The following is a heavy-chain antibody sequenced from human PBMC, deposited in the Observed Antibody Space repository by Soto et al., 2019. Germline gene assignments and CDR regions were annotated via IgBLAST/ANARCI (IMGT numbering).Heavy chain of an antibody. CDR2: IYWNDDK. J-gene: IGHJ4*02. V-gene: IGHV2-5*01. CDR3: ARRREAAHFDY. D-gene: IGHD1-26*01. CDR1: GFSLSTTVVG. Sequence: SGPTLVKPTQTLTLTCTFSGFSLSTTVVGVGWIRQPPGKALEWLAFIYWNDDKRYSPSLKSRLTITKDTSKNQVVLTMTNMDPEDTATYYCARRREAAHFDYWGQGTLVTVSS.